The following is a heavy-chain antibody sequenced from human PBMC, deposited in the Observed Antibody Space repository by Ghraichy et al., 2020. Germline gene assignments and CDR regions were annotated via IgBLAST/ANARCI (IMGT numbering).Heavy chain of an antibody. J-gene: IGHJ4*02. V-gene: IGHV4-34*01. CDR2: INHSGST. CDR3: ARGRGIYSYGYGI. D-gene: IGHD5-18*01. CDR1: GGSFSGYY. Sequence: SETLSLTCAVNGGSFSGYYWSWIRQSPGTGLEWIGEINHSGSTNYNPSLKSRVTISVDTSKNQLSLKLSSVTAADTAVYYCARGRGIYSYGYGIWGQGTLVTVSS.